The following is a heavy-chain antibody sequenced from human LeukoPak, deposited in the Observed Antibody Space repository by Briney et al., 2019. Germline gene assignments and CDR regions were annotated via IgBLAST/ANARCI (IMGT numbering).Heavy chain of an antibody. J-gene: IGHJ6*02. D-gene: IGHD4-17*01. CDR3: ARDVSYGDYVFPSVSRFRWDYYGMDV. CDR2: IYSGGSA. CDR1: GFTVSSNY. V-gene: IGHV3-66*01. Sequence: GGSLRLSCEVSGFTVSSNYMSWVRQVPGKGLEWLSVIYSGGSAYYAESVKGRFTISRDNSKNTLYLQMNSLRAEDTAVYYCARDVSYGDYVFPSVSRFRWDYYGMDVWGQGTTVTVSS.